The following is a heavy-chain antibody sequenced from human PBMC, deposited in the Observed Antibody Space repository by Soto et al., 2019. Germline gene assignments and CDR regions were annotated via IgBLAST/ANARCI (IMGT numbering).Heavy chain of an antibody. V-gene: IGHV1-69*13. CDR3: ARATFIYYGMDV. J-gene: IGHJ6*02. Sequence: SVKVSCKASGGTFSSYAISWLRQAPGQGLEWMGGIIPIFGTANYAQKFQGRVTITADESTSTAYMELSSLRSEDTAVYYCARATFIYYGMDVWGQGTTVTVSS. CDR2: IIPIFGTA. CDR1: GGTFSSYA.